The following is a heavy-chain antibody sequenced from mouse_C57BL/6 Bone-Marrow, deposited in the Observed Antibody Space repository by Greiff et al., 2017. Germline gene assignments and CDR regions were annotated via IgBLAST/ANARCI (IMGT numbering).Heavy chain of an antibody. CDR1: GFTFSDAW. CDR2: IRNKANNHAT. CDR3: TRTDYYGSSYGYWYFDV. J-gene: IGHJ1*03. D-gene: IGHD1-1*01. Sequence: EVQLQESGGGLVQPGGSMKLSCAASGFTFSDAWMDWVRQSPEKGLEWVAEIRNKANNHATYYAESVKGRFTISRDDSKSSVYLQMNSLRAEDTGIYYCTRTDYYGSSYGYWYFDVWGTGTTVTVSS. V-gene: IGHV6-6*01.